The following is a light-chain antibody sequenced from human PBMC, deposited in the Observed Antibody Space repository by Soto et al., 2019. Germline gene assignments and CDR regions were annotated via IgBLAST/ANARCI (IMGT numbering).Light chain of an antibody. CDR2: GAS. CDR1: QSVSTK. Sequence: ETVMTQSPATLSVSPGERATLSCRASQSVSTKLAWYQQKPGQAPRLLIYGASTRATGIPARFSGSGSGTEVTLTVSSLQSEDFAVYYCQQYDDWPPITFGQGTRLEIK. CDR3: QQYDDWPPIT. V-gene: IGKV3D-15*01. J-gene: IGKJ5*01.